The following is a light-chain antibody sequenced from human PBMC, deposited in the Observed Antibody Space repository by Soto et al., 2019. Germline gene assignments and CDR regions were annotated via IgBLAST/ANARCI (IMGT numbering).Light chain of an antibody. J-gene: IGKJ4*01. CDR2: DAS. V-gene: IGKV1-33*01. Sequence: DIQMTQSPSSLSASVGDXVPITCQASQDISNYLNWYQQKPGKAPKLMIYDASNLETGVPSRFSGSGSGTDFTFTISSLQPEDIATYYCQQYDNLPLTLGGGTKVDIK. CDR3: QQYDNLPLT. CDR1: QDISNY.